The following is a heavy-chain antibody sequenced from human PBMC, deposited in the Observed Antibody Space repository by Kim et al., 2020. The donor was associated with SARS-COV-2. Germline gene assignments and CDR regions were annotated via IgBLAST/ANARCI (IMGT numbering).Heavy chain of an antibody. Sequence: SETLSLTCTVSGGSISSYYWSWIRQPPGKGLEWIGYIYYSGSTNYSPSLKSRVTISVDTSKNQFSLKLSSVTAADTAVYYCARDRNYYGSGTYYYYGMDVWGQGTTVTVSS. D-gene: IGHD3-10*01. J-gene: IGHJ6*02. V-gene: IGHV4-59*13. CDR1: GGSISSYY. CDR2: IYYSGST. CDR3: ARDRNYYGSGTYYYYGMDV.